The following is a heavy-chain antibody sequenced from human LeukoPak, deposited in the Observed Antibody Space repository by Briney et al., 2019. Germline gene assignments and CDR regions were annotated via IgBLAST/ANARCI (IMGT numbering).Heavy chain of an antibody. Sequence: GGSLRLSCAASGFTFSSSEMNWVRQAPGKGLEWVSYISSSGSAVSYADSVKGRFTISRDNSKNTLHLQMNSLRAEDTAVYYCAKGPSGGYSTPFFDYWGQGTLVTVSS. J-gene: IGHJ4*02. V-gene: IGHV3-48*03. CDR3: AKGPSGGYSTPFFDY. CDR1: GFTFSSSE. CDR2: ISSSGSAV. D-gene: IGHD5-12*01.